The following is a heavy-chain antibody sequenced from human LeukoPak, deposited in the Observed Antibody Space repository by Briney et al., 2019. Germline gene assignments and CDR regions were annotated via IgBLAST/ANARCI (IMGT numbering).Heavy chain of an antibody. CDR1: GFTFSSYW. CDR3: ARFVMGAPRSTYMDV. Sequence: PGGSLRLSWAASGFTFSSYWMSWVRQAPGKGLEWVANIKQDGSEKYYVDSVKGRFTISRDNAKNSLYLQMNSLRAEDTAVYYCARFVMGAPRSTYMDVWGKGTTVTVSS. D-gene: IGHD2-2*01. J-gene: IGHJ6*03. CDR2: IKQDGSEK. V-gene: IGHV3-7*01.